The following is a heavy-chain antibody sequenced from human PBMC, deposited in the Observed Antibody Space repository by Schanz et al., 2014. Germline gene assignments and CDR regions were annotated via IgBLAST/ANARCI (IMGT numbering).Heavy chain of an antibody. D-gene: IGHD3-9*01. CDR1: GFTFSVYW. CDR2: ISGDGTTT. CDR3: ARVLGSEALRNFDWTDYNYYGMDV. J-gene: IGHJ6*02. V-gene: IGHV3-74*01. Sequence: EVQLVESGGGLVQPGGSLRLSCAASGFTFSVYWMHWVRQPPGKGLVSVSRISGDGTTTSYADSVKGRFTISRDNAKNTLYLQMYSLRAEDTAVYFCARVLGSEALRNFDWTDYNYYGMDVWGQGTTVTVSS.